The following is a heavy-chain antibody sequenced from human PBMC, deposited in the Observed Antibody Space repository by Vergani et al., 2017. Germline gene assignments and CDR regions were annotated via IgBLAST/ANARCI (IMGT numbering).Heavy chain of an antibody. CDR3: AREGRGYYDSSFVYYYMDV. Sequence: VQLLESGGGVVQPGRSLRLSCAASGFTFSTYAMHWVRQAPGKGLEWVAVISYDGSNKYYADSVKGRFTISRDNSKNTLYLQMNSLRAEDTAVYYCAREGRGYYDSSFVYYYMDVWGKGTTVTVSS. CDR1: GFTFSTYA. D-gene: IGHD3-22*01. J-gene: IGHJ6*03. V-gene: IGHV3-30-3*01. CDR2: ISYDGSNK.